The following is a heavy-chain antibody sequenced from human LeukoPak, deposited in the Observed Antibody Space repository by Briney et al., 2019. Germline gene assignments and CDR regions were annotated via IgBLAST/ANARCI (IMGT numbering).Heavy chain of an antibody. CDR3: AKDEDNSGYFFGWDY. CDR1: GFTFSSYA. J-gene: IGHJ4*02. CDR2: ISGSGGST. V-gene: IGHV3-23*01. D-gene: IGHD3-22*01. Sequence: GGSLRLSCAASGFTFSSYAMNWVRQVPGTGLEWVSGISGSGGSTYYADSVKGRFTVSRDTSKSTIYLQMNSLRVEDTAVYYCAKDEDNSGYFFGWDYWGQGTLVTVSS.